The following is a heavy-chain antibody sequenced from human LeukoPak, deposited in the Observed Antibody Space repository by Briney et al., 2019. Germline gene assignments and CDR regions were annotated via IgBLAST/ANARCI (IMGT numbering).Heavy chain of an antibody. CDR3: AREGRSYSLDY. Sequence: GGSLRLSCAASGFTFSNFGMHWVRQAPGKGLEWVAVISYDGSNKYYVDSVKGRFTISRDNSENTLYLQMHGLSAEDTAVFYCAREGRSYSLDYWGQGTLVTVSS. CDR1: GFTFSNFG. CDR2: ISYDGSNK. D-gene: IGHD3-10*01. V-gene: IGHV3-30*03. J-gene: IGHJ4*02.